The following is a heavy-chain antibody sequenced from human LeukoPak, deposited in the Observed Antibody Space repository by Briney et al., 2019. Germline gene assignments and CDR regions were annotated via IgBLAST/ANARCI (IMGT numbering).Heavy chain of an antibody. Sequence: ASVKVSCKASGYSFTDYHIHWVRQAPGQDLEWMGWLSPNSGDTKIAQKFQGRVTLTRDTSMSTAYMELSTLSSEDTAVYYCARATDFSSWYLAYWGQGTLVTVSS. CDR2: LSPNSGDT. CDR3: ARATDFSSWYLAY. CDR1: GYSFTDYH. J-gene: IGHJ4*02. D-gene: IGHD6-13*01. V-gene: IGHV1-2*02.